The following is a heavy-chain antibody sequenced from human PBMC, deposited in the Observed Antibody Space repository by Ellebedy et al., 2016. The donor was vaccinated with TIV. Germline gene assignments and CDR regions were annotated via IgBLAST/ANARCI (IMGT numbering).Heavy chain of an antibody. Sequence: MPSETLSLTCTVSGGSISSYYWSWIRQPPGKGLEWIGYVYYSGSTNYNPSLTSRVTLSVDTSKNQFSLKLSSVTAADTAVYYCARDGRAGNCSGGSCYKNWYFDLWGRGTLVTVSS. CDR2: VYYSGST. V-gene: IGHV4-59*01. CDR3: ARDGRAGNCSGGSCYKNWYFDL. D-gene: IGHD2-15*01. CDR1: GGSISSYY. J-gene: IGHJ2*01.